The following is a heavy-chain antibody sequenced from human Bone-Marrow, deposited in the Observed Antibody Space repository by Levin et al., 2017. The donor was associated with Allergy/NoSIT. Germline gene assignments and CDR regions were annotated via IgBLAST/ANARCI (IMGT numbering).Heavy chain of an antibody. CDR3: ARDPTQLAESYFDY. D-gene: IGHD1-1*01. CDR1: GGSISSYY. CDR2: IYYSGST. V-gene: IGHV4-59*01. Sequence: GSLRLSCTVSGGSISSYYWSWIRQPPGKGLEWIGYIYYSGSTNYNPSLKSRVTISVDTSKNQFSLKLSSVTAADTAVYYCARDPTQLAESYFDYWGQGTLVTVSS. J-gene: IGHJ4*02.